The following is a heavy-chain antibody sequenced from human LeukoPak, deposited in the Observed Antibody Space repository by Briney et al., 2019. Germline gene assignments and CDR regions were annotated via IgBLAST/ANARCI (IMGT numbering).Heavy chain of an antibody. Sequence: GGSLRLSCAASGFTFRSYAMNWVRQAPGKGLEWVANIKQDGSEKHYVDSVKGRFTISRDNAKNSLYLQMNSLRAEDTAVYFCSRAEYSPGYYSYDYYYMDVWGKGTTVTVSS. CDR3: SRAEYSPGYYSYDYYYMDV. D-gene: IGHD6-6*01. V-gene: IGHV3-7*01. CDR2: IKQDGSEK. CDR1: GFTFRSYA. J-gene: IGHJ6*03.